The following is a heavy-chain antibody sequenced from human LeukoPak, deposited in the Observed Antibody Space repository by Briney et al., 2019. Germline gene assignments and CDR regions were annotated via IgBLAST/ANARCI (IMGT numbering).Heavy chain of an antibody. CDR3: AKDWGLLLELVGADAFDI. Sequence: PGGSLRLSCAASGFTFSSYAMSWVRQAPGKGLEWVSAISGSGGSTYYADSVKGRFTISRDNSKNTLYLQMNSLRAEDTAVYYCAKDWGLLLELVGADAFDIWGQGTMVTVSS. CDR1: GFTFSSYA. V-gene: IGHV3-23*01. J-gene: IGHJ3*02. CDR2: ISGSGGST. D-gene: IGHD6-6*01.